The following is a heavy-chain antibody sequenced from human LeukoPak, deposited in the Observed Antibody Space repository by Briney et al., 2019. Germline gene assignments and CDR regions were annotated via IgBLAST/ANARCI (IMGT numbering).Heavy chain of an antibody. CDR1: GFTFSSSA. Sequence: GGSLRLSCSASGFTFSSSAMSWVRQAPGKGLEWVSAIGTSGDRTFYADSVKGRFTISRDNSKNTLYLQMNSLRAEDTAVYYCARDIPYFDYWGQGTLVTVSS. V-gene: IGHV3-23*01. CDR2: IGTSGDRT. J-gene: IGHJ4*02. D-gene: IGHD2-2*02. CDR3: ARDIPYFDY.